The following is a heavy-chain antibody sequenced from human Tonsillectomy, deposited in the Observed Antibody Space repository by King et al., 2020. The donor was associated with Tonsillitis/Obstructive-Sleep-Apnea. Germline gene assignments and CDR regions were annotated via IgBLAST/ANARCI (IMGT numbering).Heavy chain of an antibody. V-gene: IGHV3-7*04. CDR3: ARDFTGYCSGGNCYSSGENY. Sequence: VQLVESGGGLVQPGGSLRLSCAASGLTFSTYWMTWVRQAPGKGLEWVANIKQDGSEKYYVESVKGRFTISRDNAKNSLYLQMNSLRPEDTAVYYCARDFTGYCSGGNCYSSGENYWGQGTLVTVSS. J-gene: IGHJ4*02. CDR2: IKQDGSEK. D-gene: IGHD2-15*01. CDR1: GLTFSTYW.